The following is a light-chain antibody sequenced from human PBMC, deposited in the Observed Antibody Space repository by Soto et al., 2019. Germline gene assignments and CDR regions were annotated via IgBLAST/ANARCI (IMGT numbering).Light chain of an antibody. V-gene: IGLV2-8*01. Sequence: QSALTQPPSASGSPGQSVTISCTGTSSDIGSYDFVSWYQQNPGKAPTLLIYEVAKRPSGVPHRFSGSKSGNTASLTVSGLQSEDEADYYCSSYAGHNNLIFGGGTKLTVL. J-gene: IGLJ2*01. CDR1: SSDIGSYDF. CDR2: EVA. CDR3: SSYAGHNNLI.